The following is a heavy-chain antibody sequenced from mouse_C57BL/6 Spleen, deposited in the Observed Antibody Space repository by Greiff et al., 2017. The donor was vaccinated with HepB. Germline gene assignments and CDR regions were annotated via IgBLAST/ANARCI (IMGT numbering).Heavy chain of an antibody. D-gene: IGHD2-3*01. J-gene: IGHJ3*01. CDR1: GYTFTSYW. CDR2: FHPNSGST. CDR3: ARSGDGYPWFAY. V-gene: IGHV1-64*01. Sequence: VQLQQPGAELVKPGASVKLSCKASGYTFTSYWMHWVKQRPGQGLEWIGMFHPNSGSTNYNEKFKSKATLTVDKSSSTAYMQLSSLTSEDSAVYYCARSGDGYPWFAYWGQGTLVTVSA.